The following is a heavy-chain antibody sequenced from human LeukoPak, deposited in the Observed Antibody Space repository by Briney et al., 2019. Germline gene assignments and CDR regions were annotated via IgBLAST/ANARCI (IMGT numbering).Heavy chain of an antibody. J-gene: IGHJ4*02. D-gene: IGHD6-6*01. Sequence: SATLSLTCTISGYSISSGYYWGWIRQPPGKGLEWIGSIYHSGSTYYNPSLKSRVTISVDTSKNQFSLKLSSVTAADTAVYYCARAGGSSSPGWGQGTLVTVSS. CDR2: IYHSGST. CDR1: GYSISSGYY. CDR3: ARAGGSSSPG. V-gene: IGHV4-38-2*02.